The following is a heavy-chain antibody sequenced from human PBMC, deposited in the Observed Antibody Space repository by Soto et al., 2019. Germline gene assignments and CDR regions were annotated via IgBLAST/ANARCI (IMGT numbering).Heavy chain of an antibody. V-gene: IGHV3-21*06. Sequence: LRLSCAASGFTFTRYSMNWVRQAPGKGLEWVSSISSTTNYIYYGDSMKGRFAISRDNAKNSLYLEMNSLRAEDTAVYYCARESEDLTSNFDYWGQGTLVTVSS. CDR2: ISSTTNYI. CDR3: ARESEDLTSNFDY. CDR1: GFTFTRYS. J-gene: IGHJ4*02.